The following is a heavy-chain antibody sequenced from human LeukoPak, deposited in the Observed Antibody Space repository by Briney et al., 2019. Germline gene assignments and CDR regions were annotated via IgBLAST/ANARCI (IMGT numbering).Heavy chain of an antibody. CDR2: ITGIGGTT. Sequence: GGSLRLSCAASGFAFSNYGMHWVRQAPGKGLEWVSGITGIGGTTYYADSVKGRFTISRDNSKNTLYLQMNSPRAEDTAAYYCAKDLSVVAATKGPDYWGQGTLVTVSS. CDR1: GFAFSNYG. J-gene: IGHJ4*02. V-gene: IGHV3-23*01. CDR3: AKDLSVVAATKGPDY. D-gene: IGHD2-15*01.